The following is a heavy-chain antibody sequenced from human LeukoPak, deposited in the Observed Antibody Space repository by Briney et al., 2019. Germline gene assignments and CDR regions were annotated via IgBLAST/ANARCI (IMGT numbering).Heavy chain of an antibody. Sequence: GRSLRLSCAASEFTFSSYAMHWVRQAPGKGLEWVAVISYDGNNKHYADSVKGRFTISRDNSKNTLYPQMNSLRPEDTAVYYCARSAGYCTSTSCYYYDYWGQGTLVTVSS. D-gene: IGHD2-2*01. CDR2: ISYDGNNK. J-gene: IGHJ4*02. CDR1: EFTFSSYA. V-gene: IGHV3-30*04. CDR3: ARSAGYCTSTSCYYYDY.